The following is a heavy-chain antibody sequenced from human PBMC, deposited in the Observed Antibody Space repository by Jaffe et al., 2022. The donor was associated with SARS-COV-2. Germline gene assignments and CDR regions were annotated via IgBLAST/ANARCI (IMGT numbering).Heavy chain of an antibody. Sequence: QVQLVESGGGLVKPGGSLRLSCAASGFTFSDYYMSWIRQAPGKGLEWVAYISNSDSTIYYRDSVEGRFTISRDNAKNSLYLQMNSLRVEDTAVYYCARDSYRAPWDYHSYRYVDFWGRGTLVTVSS. CDR3: ARDSYRAPWDYHSYRYVDF. CDR2: ISNSDSTI. J-gene: IGHJ4*02. V-gene: IGHV3-11*01. CDR1: GFTFSDYY. D-gene: IGHD5-18*01.